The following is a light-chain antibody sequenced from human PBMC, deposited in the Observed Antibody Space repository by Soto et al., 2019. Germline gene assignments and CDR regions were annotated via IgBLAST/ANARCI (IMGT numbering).Light chain of an antibody. CDR2: GAS. Sequence: EIVMTQSPATLSVSPGERATLSCRASQNVNSNLAWYQQKPGQAPRLLIYGASTRATGFPARFSGSGSGTDFTLTISSLQSEDVAVYYCQQYKNWPRTFGQGTKVEIK. V-gene: IGKV3-15*01. CDR3: QQYKNWPRT. J-gene: IGKJ1*01. CDR1: QNVNSN.